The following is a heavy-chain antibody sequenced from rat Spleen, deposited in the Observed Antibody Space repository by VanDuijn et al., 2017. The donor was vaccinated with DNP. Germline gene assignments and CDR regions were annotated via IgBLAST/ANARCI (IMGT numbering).Heavy chain of an antibody. J-gene: IGHJ2*01. V-gene: IGHV2-30*01. Sequence: QVQLKESGPGLVQPSQTLSLTCTVSGFSLTGYNVHWVRQPIGKGLEWMGVMWSGGSTDYNSALKSRLSIGRDTSKNQVFLKMNSLQSEDIATYFCTRGYALWGQGVMVTVSS. CDR2: MWSGGST. CDR3: TRGYAL. D-gene: IGHD2-1*01. CDR1: GFSLTGYN.